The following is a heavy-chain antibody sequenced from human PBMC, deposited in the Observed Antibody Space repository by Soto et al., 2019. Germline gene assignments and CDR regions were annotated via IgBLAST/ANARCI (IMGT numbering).Heavy chain of an antibody. CDR1: GGSFSGYY. CDR3: ARIHCSGCNCYGGWYFDL. J-gene: IGHJ2*01. V-gene: IGHV4-34*01. D-gene: IGHD2-15*01. Sequence: QVQLQQWGAGLLKPSETLSLTCAVYGGSFSGYYWSWIRQSPEKGLEWIGEINHSGSTNSNPSLKSRVTRAVDTSKNQFSLKLSSVTAADTAVYYCARIHCSGCNCYGGWYFDLWGRGTLVTVSS. CDR2: INHSGST.